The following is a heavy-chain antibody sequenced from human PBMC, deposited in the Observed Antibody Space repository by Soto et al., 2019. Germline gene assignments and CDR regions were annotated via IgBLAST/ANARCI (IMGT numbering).Heavy chain of an antibody. CDR3: AREYQFLTYSSSWQIDYFDY. V-gene: IGHV1-46*01. CDR1: GYTFTSYY. Sequence: GASVKVSCKASGYTFTSYYMHWVRQAPGQGLEWMGIINPSGGSTSYAQKFQGRVTMTRDTSTSTVYMELSSLRSEDTAVYYCAREYQFLTYSSSWQIDYFDYWGQGTLVTVSS. CDR2: INPSGGST. J-gene: IGHJ4*02. D-gene: IGHD6-13*01.